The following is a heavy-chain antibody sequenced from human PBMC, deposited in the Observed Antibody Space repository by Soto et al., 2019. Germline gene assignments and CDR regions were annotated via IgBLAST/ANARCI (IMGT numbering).Heavy chain of an antibody. CDR3: ARDWGDCSGGSCYDLNWFDP. CDR1: GGTFSSYA. D-gene: IGHD2-15*01. CDR2: IIPIFGTA. V-gene: IGHV1-69*13. J-gene: IGHJ5*02. Sequence: SVKVSCKASGGTFSSYAISWVRQAPGQGLEWMGGIIPIFGTANYAQKFQGRVTITADESTSTAYMELSSLRSEDTAVYYCARDWGDCSGGSCYDLNWFDPWGQGTLVTVSS.